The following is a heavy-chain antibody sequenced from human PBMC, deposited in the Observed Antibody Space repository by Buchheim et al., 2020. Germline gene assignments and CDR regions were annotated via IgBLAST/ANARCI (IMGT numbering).Heavy chain of an antibody. J-gene: IGHJ4*02. D-gene: IGHD4-23*01. Sequence: EVHLLESGGGLVQPGGPLRRSCAASGFTFSSYVMSWVRQPPGKGLEWVSTISGSGGTINYADSVKGRLTISQDTSKNTMYLQLNRLTAEDTAVYYCAKDLALYGGKPHYWGQGTL. CDR3: AKDLALYGGKPHY. V-gene: IGHV3-23*01. CDR2: ISGSGGTI. CDR1: GFTFSSYV.